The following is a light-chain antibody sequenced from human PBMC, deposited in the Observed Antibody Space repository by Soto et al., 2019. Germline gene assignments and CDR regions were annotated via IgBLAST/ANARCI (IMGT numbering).Light chain of an antibody. J-gene: IGLJ3*02. CDR3: QSYDNGLGGPV. Sequence: QAVVTQPPSVSGAPGQRVTISCTGSSSNIGAGIDVHWYQKFPGTAPKLLIYANTNRPSGVPDRFSGSKSGTSASLAITGLQAEDEADYYGQSYDNGLGGPVSGGGTKLTV. V-gene: IGLV1-40*01. CDR2: ANT. CDR1: SSNIGAGID.